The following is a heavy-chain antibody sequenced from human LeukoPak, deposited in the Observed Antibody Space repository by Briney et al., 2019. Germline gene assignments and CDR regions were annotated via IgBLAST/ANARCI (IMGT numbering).Heavy chain of an antibody. CDR2: INPSGGST. CDR1: GYTFTSYY. Sequence: GSVKVSCKASGYTFTSYYIHWVRQAPGQGLGWMGIINPSGGSTTYAQKFQGRVAMTRDTSTSRVYMEVSSLRSEDTAVYYCARTYSSSDEFDYWGQGTLVTVSS. D-gene: IGHD6-13*01. J-gene: IGHJ4*02. V-gene: IGHV1-46*01. CDR3: ARTYSSSDEFDY.